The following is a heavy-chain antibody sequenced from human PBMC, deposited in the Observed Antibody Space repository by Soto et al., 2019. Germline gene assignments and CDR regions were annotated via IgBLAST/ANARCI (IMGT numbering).Heavy chain of an antibody. CDR3: ARHEVIWFVELLGRETLYYYYIDV. Sequence: PGESLKISCKGSGYSFTSYWIGWVRQMPGKGLEWMGIIYPGDSDTRYSPSFQGQVTISADKSISTAYLQWSSLKASDTAMYYCARHEVIWFVELLGRETLYYYYIDVWGRGTTVTVSS. CDR1: GYSFTSYW. D-gene: IGHD3-10*01. V-gene: IGHV5-51*01. J-gene: IGHJ6*03. CDR2: IYPGDSDT.